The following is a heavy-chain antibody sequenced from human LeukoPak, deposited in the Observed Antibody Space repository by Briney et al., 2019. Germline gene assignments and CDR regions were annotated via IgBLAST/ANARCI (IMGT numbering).Heavy chain of an antibody. CDR1: GYTFTGYY. CDR2: INPNGGGT. D-gene: IGHD4-11*01. Sequence: ASVKVSCKASGYTFTGYYMHWVRQAPGQGLEWMGRINPNGGGTNYAQKFQGRVTMTRDTSISTAYMELSRLRSDDTAVYYCAAWGLQSSYYYYMDVWGKGTTVTVSS. V-gene: IGHV1-2*06. J-gene: IGHJ6*03. CDR3: AAWGLQSSYYYYMDV.